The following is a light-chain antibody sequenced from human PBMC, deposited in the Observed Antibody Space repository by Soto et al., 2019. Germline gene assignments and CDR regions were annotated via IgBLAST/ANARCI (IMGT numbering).Light chain of an antibody. CDR2: DDS. J-gene: IGLJ3*02. CDR3: QVWESSSDLWV. Sequence: SYELTQPPSVSVAPGQTARITCGGNNIGSKSVHWYQQKPGQAPVLVVYDDSDRPSGIPERFSGSNSGNTATLTISRVEAGDEADYYCQVWESSSDLWVFGGGTKLTVL. V-gene: IGLV3-21*02. CDR1: NIGSKS.